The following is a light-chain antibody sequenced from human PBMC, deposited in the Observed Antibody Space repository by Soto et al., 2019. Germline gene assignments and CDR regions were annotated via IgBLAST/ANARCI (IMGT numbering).Light chain of an antibody. J-gene: IGKJ2*01. CDR3: QHFHSYPYT. CDR1: QGIRNN. V-gene: IGKV1-16*02. CDR2: AAS. Sequence: DIRVTQSPSPLSASDGERVTIACRASQGIRNNFAWLQQKPGKAPKSLLYAASSLQSGVQSKFSGSGSGTDFTLTISSLQAEDFATYYWQHFHSYPYTFGQGTKLDI.